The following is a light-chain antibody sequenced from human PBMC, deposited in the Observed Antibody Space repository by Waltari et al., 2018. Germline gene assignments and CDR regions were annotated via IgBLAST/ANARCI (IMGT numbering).Light chain of an antibody. J-gene: IGKJ1*01. CDR2: GAS. V-gene: IGKV3-20*01. Sequence: EIVLTQSPGTLSLSPGERATLSCRASQSVSSSYLAWYQQKPGQAPRLLIYGASSRATGIPDRFSGSGSGTDFTLTISRLGPEDFAVYYCQQYATSPGAFGQGTKVEI. CDR3: QQYATSPGA. CDR1: QSVSSSY.